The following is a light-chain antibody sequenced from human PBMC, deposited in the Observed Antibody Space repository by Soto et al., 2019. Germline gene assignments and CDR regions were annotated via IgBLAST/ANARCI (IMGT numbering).Light chain of an antibody. CDR2: GAS. J-gene: IGKJ1*01. Sequence: EIVMTQSPATLSVSPGERATLSCRASQSVSSNLAWYQQKPGQPPRLLISGASTRATGVPARLSGSGSGTEFTLTINSLQSEDFAVYYCQQYNNWTTFGQGTKVEI. CDR3: QQYNNWTT. V-gene: IGKV3-15*01. CDR1: QSVSSN.